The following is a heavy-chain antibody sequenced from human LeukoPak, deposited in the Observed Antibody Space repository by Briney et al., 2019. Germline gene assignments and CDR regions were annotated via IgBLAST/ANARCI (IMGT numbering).Heavy chain of an antibody. D-gene: IGHD2-2*01. CDR2: MYISGGT. CDR1: GGSISSYY. J-gene: IGHJ4*02. Sequence: SETLSLTCTVSGGSISSYYWSWIRQPAGKGLEWIGRMYISGGTNYNPSLKRRVNMSVDTSKNQFSLKLTSVTAAATAVYYCARDHQLRYFDYWGQGTLVTVSS. V-gene: IGHV4-4*07. CDR3: ARDHQLRYFDY.